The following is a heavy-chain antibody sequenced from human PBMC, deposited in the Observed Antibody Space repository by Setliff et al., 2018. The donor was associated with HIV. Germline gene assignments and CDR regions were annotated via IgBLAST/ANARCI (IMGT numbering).Heavy chain of an antibody. V-gene: IGHV4-59*11. CDR1: GDSISSQD. CDR3: ARRVGITIFGAPNQYYYMDV. D-gene: IGHD3-3*01. J-gene: IGHJ6*03. Sequence: SETLSLTCTVSGDSISSQDWTWIRQPPGRGLEWIGHIYYNGTTNYNPSIKSRVTTSVDTSKNQLSLKLSSVTGADTAIFYCARRVGITIFGAPNQYYYMDVWGKGTTVTVSS. CDR2: IYYNGTT.